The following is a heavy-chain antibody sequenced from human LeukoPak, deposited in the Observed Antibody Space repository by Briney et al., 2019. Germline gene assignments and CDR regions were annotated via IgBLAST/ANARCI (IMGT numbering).Heavy chain of an antibody. V-gene: IGHV3-23*01. CDR2: ISGSGGST. J-gene: IGHJ4*02. CDR3: AKDLGRWELLPNY. D-gene: IGHD1-26*01. CDR1: GFTFSSYA. Sequence: GGSLRLSCAASGFTFSSYAMSWVRQAPGKGLERVSAISGSGGSTYYADSVKGRFTISRDNSKNTLYLQMNSLRAEDTAVYYCAKDLGRWELLPNYWGQGTLVTVSS.